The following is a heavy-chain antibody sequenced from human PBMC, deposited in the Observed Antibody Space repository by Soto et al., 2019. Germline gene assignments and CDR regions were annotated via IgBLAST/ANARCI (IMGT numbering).Heavy chain of an antibody. Sequence: GGSLRLSCAASGFTFSSYGMHWVRQAPGKGLEWVAVISYDGSNKYYADSVKGRFTISRDNSKNTLYLQMNSLRAEDTAVYYCAKPPGDHARYYFDYWGQGTLVTVSS. CDR2: ISYDGSNK. J-gene: IGHJ4*02. CDR3: AKPPGDHARYYFDY. D-gene: IGHD4-17*01. V-gene: IGHV3-30*18. CDR1: GFTFSSYG.